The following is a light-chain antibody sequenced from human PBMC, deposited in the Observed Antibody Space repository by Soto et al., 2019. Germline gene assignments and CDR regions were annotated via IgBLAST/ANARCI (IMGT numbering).Light chain of an antibody. CDR2: DVN. CDR3: CSYAGSSTLYV. Sequence: QSVLTQPASVSGSPGQSITISCTGTSSDIGTYNLVSWYQQHPGKAPKLMIYDVNKRPSGVSDRFSGSKSGNTASLTISGLLPADEADYYCCSYAGSSTLYVFGTGTKLTVL. CDR1: SSDIGTYNL. V-gene: IGLV2-23*02. J-gene: IGLJ1*01.